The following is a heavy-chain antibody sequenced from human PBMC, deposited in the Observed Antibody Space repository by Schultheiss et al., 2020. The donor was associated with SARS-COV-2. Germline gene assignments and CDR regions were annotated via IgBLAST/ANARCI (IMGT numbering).Heavy chain of an antibody. J-gene: IGHJ6*02. D-gene: IGHD2-21*02. V-gene: IGHV3-33*01. Sequence: GGSLRLSCAASGFTFSSYGMHWVRQAPGKGLEWVAVIWYDGSNKYYADSVKGRFTISRDNSKNSLYLQMNSLRAEDTAVYYCAREGGCGGDCERAYYYSMDVWGQGTAVTVSS. CDR3: AREGGCGGDCERAYYYSMDV. CDR1: GFTFSSYG. CDR2: IWYDGSNK.